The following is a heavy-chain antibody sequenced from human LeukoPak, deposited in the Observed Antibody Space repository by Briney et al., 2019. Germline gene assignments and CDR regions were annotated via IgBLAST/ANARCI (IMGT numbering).Heavy chain of an antibody. CDR3: ARGQTSSYYYYMDV. V-gene: IGHV4-4*07. D-gene: IGHD2-2*01. J-gene: IGHJ6*03. CDR2: IYTSGST. CDR1: GGSISSYY. Sequence: SETLSLTCTVSGGSISSYYWTWIRQPAGKGLEWIGRIYTSGSTNYNPSLKSRVTMSVDTSKNQFSLKLGSVTAADTAVYYCARGQTSSYYYYMDVWGKGTTVTVSS.